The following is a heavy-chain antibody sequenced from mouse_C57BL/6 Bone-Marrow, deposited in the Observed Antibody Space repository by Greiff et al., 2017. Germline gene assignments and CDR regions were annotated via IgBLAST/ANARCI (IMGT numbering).Heavy chain of an antibody. V-gene: IGHV5-17*01. CDR3: ARKRLLRPHWYFDV. CDR2: ISSGSSTI. J-gene: IGHJ1*03. CDR1: GFTFSDYG. Sequence: DVKLVESGGGLVKPGGSLKLSCAASGFTFSDYGMHWVRQAPEKGLEWVAYISSGSSTIYYADTVKGRFTISRDNAKNTLFLQMTSLRSEDTAMYYCARKRLLRPHWYFDVWGTGTTVTVSS. D-gene: IGHD1-2*01.